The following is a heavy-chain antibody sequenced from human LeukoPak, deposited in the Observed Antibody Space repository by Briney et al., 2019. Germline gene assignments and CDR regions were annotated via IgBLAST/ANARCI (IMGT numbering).Heavy chain of an antibody. Sequence: PGGSLRLSCAASGFTFSSYAISWVRQAPGKGLEWISYMNSDRYSNTIYYGDTVKGRFTISRDNAKNSLYLQMNSLRDEDTAVYYCARDRDYAFDYWGQGTLVTVSS. J-gene: IGHJ4*02. CDR1: GFTFSSYA. V-gene: IGHV3-48*02. CDR3: ARDRDYAFDY. D-gene: IGHD4-17*01. CDR2: MNSDRYSNTI.